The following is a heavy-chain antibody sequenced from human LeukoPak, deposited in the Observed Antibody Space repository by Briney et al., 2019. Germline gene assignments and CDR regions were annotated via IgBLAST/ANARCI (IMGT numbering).Heavy chain of an antibody. D-gene: IGHD2-2*01. J-gene: IGHJ5*02. CDR2: IYHSGST. V-gene: IGHV4-38-2*02. CDR3: ARDARCSSTSCQGWFDP. CDR1: GYSISSGYY. Sequence: ASETLSLTCTVSGYSISSGYYWGWIRQPPGKGLEWIGSIYHSGSTYYNPSLKSRVTISVDTSKNQFSLKLSSVTAADTAVYYCARDARCSSTSCQGWFDPWGQGTLVTVSS.